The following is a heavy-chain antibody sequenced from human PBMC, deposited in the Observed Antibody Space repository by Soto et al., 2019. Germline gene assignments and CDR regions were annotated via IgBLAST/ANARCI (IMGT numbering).Heavy chain of an antibody. V-gene: IGHV3-23*01. CDR3: AKGRGQLAYYGMDV. D-gene: IGHD1-1*01. CDR1: GFMFSSYA. J-gene: IGHJ6*02. CDR2: ISGSGGST. Sequence: PGGSLKLSCAASGFMFSSYAMNWVRQAPGKGLEWVSTISGSGGSTYYADSVKGRFTISRDDSKSTLYMQMNSLGAEDTAVYYCAKGRGQLAYYGMDVWGQGTTVTVSS.